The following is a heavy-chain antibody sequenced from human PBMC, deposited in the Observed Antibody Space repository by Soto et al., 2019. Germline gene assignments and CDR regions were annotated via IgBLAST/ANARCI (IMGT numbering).Heavy chain of an antibody. Sequence: QVQLVQSGAEVKKPESSVKVSCKASGGTFSNYAFGWVRQAPGQGLEWMGGIIPMFATTSYAQKFQGRVTITADESTRTVYMELSSLRSEDTAVYYCARDHNWTDVGNWFDPSGQGTPVTVSS. CDR1: GGTFSNYA. D-gene: IGHD1-1*01. CDR2: IIPMFATT. CDR3: ARDHNWTDVGNWFDP. J-gene: IGHJ5*02. V-gene: IGHV1-69*01.